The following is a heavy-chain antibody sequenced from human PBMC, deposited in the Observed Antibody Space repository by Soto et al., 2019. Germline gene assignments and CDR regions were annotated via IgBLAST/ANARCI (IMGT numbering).Heavy chain of an antibody. CDR3: TRILEGSGTTMSY. CDR2: IKSKTDGGTT. Sequence: EVQLVESGGGLVQPGGSLRLSCAASGFTFGNVWMNWVRQAPGKGLEWVGRIKSKTDGGTTVYAAPVKGRFTISRDDSKNTLYLQMNNLKSEDTAVYYCTRILEGSGTTMSYWGQGTLVTVSS. CDR1: GFTFGNVW. V-gene: IGHV3-15*07. J-gene: IGHJ4*02. D-gene: IGHD1-7*01.